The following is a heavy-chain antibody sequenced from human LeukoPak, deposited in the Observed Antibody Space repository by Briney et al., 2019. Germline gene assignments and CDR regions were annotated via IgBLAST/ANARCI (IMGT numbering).Heavy chain of an antibody. CDR2: ISGSGGNT. V-gene: IGHV3-23*01. Sequence: GGSLRLSCAASGFTFSSYAMHWVRQAPGKAPEWVSAISGSGGNTYYADSVKGRFTISRDNSKNTLYLQMNSLRAEDTAVYYCARVVIAAAFKGAFDIWGQGTMVTVSS. CDR1: GFTFSSYA. J-gene: IGHJ3*02. CDR3: ARVVIAAAFKGAFDI. D-gene: IGHD6-13*01.